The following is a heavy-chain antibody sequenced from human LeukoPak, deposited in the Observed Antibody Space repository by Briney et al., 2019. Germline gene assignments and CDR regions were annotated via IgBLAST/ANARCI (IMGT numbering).Heavy chain of an antibody. CDR3: AKGYCSDTNCQTRLGLDY. D-gene: IGHD2-15*01. CDR1: GFAFSSYA. CDR2: ISGSASST. Sequence: GGSLRLSCAASGFAFSSYAMTWVRQAPGKGLEWVSTISGSASSTYYADSVKGRFTISRDNSKNTLYLQMNSLRAEDTAVYYCAKGYCSDTNCQTRLGLDYWGQGTLVTVSS. V-gene: IGHV3-23*01. J-gene: IGHJ4*02.